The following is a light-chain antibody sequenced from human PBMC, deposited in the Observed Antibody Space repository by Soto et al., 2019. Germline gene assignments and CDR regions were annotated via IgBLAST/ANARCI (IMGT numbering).Light chain of an antibody. CDR2: DVA. Sequence: QSALTQPASVSESPGQSITISCTGTSSDVGGSNFVSWYQQHPGKPPKLIIYDVANRPSGVSNRFSGSKSGRTASLIISRLQTEGAADYYSVSNKISTTYVFGTGPNGTVL. V-gene: IGLV2-14*03. J-gene: IGLJ1*01. CDR1: SSDVGGSNF. CDR3: VSNKISTTYV.